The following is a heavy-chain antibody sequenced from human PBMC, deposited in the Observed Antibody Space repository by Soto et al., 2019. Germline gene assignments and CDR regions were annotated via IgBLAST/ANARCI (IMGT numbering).Heavy chain of an antibody. Sequence: EVQLLESGGGLVQPGGSLRLSCAASGFTFSSYAMSWVRQAPGRGLEWVSAISGSGGSTYYADSVKGRFTIFRDNSKNTLYLQMNSLRAEVTAVYYCAKTLGAVAGLIGYWGQGTLVTVSS. D-gene: IGHD6-19*01. V-gene: IGHV3-23*01. CDR2: ISGSGGST. CDR3: AKTLGAVAGLIGY. J-gene: IGHJ4*02. CDR1: GFTFSSYA.